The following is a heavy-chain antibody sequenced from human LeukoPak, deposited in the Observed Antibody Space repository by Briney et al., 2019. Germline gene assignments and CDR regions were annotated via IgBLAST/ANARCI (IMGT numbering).Heavy chain of an antibody. CDR1: GFTFSSYW. D-gene: IGHD6-13*01. J-gene: IGHJ4*02. V-gene: IGHV3-7*03. CDR3: AKGEYSSSWYGFDY. CDR2: IKQDGSEK. Sequence: GGSLRLSCAASGFTFSSYWMSWVRQAPGKGLEWVANIKQDGSEKYYVDSVKGRFTISRDNAKNSLYLQMNSLRAEDTAVYYCAKGEYSSSWYGFDYWGQGTLVTVSS.